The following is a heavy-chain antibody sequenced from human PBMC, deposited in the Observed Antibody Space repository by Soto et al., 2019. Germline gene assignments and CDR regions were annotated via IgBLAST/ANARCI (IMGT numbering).Heavy chain of an antibody. CDR2: FSYSGST. Sequence: QVQLQESGPGLVKPSQTLSLTCTVSGDSITSSDYYWSWIRQPPGKGLEWIGYFSYSGSTSYNPSLKSRVTISVDTSKHQLSLKLSSVTAADTAVYYCARGGSYADYWGQGTLVTVSS. CDR3: ARGGSYADY. CDR1: GDSITSSDYY. V-gene: IGHV4-30-4*01. J-gene: IGHJ4*02. D-gene: IGHD1-26*01.